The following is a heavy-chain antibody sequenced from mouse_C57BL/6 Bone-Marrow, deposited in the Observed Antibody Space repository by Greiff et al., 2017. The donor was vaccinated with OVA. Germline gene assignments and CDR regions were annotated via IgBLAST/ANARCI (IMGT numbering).Heavy chain of an antibody. CDR2: ISNGGGST. Sequence: EVKLVESGGGLVQPGGSLKLSCAASGFTFSDYYMYWVRQTPEKRLEWVAYISNGGGSTYYPDTVKGRFTISSDNAKNTLYLQMSRLKAEDTAMYYCARKGYYAMDYWGQGTSVTVSS. CDR1: GFTFSDYY. J-gene: IGHJ4*01. CDR3: ARKGYYAMDY. V-gene: IGHV5-12*01.